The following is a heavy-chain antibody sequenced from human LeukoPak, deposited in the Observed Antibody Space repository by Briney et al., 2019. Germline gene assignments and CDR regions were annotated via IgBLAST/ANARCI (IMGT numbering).Heavy chain of an antibody. J-gene: IGHJ6*03. CDR2: IRYDGSNK. D-gene: IGHD3-3*01. CDR3: AKDGAPGISFGVVTYRAYYYYYYMDV. CDR1: AFTFSRYG. Sequence: GGSLRLSCAASAFTFSRYGMHWVRQAPGKGLEWVAFIRYDGSNKYYADSVKGRFTISRDNSKNTLYLQMNSLRAEDTAVYYCAKDGAPGISFGVVTYRAYYYYYYMDVWGKGTTVTISS. V-gene: IGHV3-30*02.